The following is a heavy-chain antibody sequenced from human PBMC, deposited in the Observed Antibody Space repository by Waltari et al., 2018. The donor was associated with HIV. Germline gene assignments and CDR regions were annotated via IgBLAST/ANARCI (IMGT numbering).Heavy chain of an antibody. J-gene: IGHJ4*02. Sequence: QVQLVQSGAEVKKPGASVNVSCEASGYPFSAFFIHWVRQAPGQGLEWMGWINPNTGDTGYAHKFQGRVTVTRNTSITTAYMEVRSLTSDDTAVYYCARGYGSGSDYHFDHWGRGILVTVSS. V-gene: IGHV1-2*02. CDR1: GYPFSAFF. CDR2: INPNTGDT. CDR3: ARGYGSGSDYHFDH. D-gene: IGHD3-10*01.